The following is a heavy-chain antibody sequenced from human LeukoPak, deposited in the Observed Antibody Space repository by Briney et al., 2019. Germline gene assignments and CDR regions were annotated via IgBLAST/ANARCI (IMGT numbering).Heavy chain of an antibody. CDR3: ARDSPYCTNGVCYQYNWFDP. D-gene: IGHD2-8*01. CDR1: GGTFSSYA. J-gene: IGHJ5*02. Sequence: ASVKVSCKASGGTFSSYAISWVRQAPGQGLEWMGGIIPIFGTANYAQKFQSRVTITADESTSTAYMELSSLRSEDTAVYYCARDSPYCTNGVCYQYNWFDPWGQGTLVTVSS. CDR2: IIPIFGTA. V-gene: IGHV1-69*13.